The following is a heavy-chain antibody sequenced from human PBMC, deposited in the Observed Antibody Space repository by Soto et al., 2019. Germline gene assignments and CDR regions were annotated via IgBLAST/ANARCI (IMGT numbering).Heavy chain of an antibody. CDR2: IVVGSGNT. V-gene: IGHV1-58*01. J-gene: IGHJ6*02. Sequence: SVKASCKASGFTFTISAVQWVRQARGQRREWIGWIVVGSGNTNYAQKFQERVTITRDMSTSTAYMELSSLRSEDTAVYYCAAAPMTTVTTDKTYYYGMDVWGQGTTVTVSS. D-gene: IGHD4-17*01. CDR3: AAAPMTTVTTDKTYYYGMDV. CDR1: GFTFTISA.